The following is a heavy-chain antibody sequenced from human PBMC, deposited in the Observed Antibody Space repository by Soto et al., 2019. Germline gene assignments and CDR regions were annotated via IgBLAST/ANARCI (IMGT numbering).Heavy chain of an antibody. CDR2: IKSKTDGGTT. V-gene: IGHV3-15*01. J-gene: IGHJ4*02. Sequence: PGGSLRLSCAASGCTFSNAWMSWVRQTPGKGLEWVGRIKSKTDGGTTDYAAPVKGRFTISRDDSKNTLYLQMNSLKTEDTAVYYCTTTGYCSGGSCYSGPDYWGQGTLVTVSS. D-gene: IGHD2-15*01. CDR3: TTTGYCSGGSCYSGPDY. CDR1: GCTFSNAW.